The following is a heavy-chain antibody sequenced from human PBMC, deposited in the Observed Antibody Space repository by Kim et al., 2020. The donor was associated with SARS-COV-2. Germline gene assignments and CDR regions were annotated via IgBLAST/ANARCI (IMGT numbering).Heavy chain of an antibody. Sequence: SETLSLTCTVSGGSISSSSYYWGWIRQPPGKGLEWIGSIYYSGSTYYNPSLKSRVTISVDTSKNQFSLKLSSVTAADTAVYYCARAFSGSYPYYYYYGMDVWGQGTTVTVSS. CDR2: IYYSGST. J-gene: IGHJ6*02. V-gene: IGHV4-39*01. CDR1: GGSISSSSYY. D-gene: IGHD1-26*01. CDR3: ARAFSGSYPYYYYYGMDV.